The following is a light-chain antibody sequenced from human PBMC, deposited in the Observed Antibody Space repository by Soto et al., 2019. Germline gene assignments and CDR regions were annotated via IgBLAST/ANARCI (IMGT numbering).Light chain of an antibody. CDR3: MQALQAWT. CDR1: QSLLHSNGFNY. J-gene: IGKJ1*01. Sequence: MVMTQSPLSLPVTPGEAATISCRSSQSLLHSNGFNYLDWYVQKPGQSPQLLISLASTRASGVPDRFSGSVSGTDFTLNISRVEAEDVGVYYCMQALQAWTFGQGTKVDIK. V-gene: IGKV2-28*01. CDR2: LAS.